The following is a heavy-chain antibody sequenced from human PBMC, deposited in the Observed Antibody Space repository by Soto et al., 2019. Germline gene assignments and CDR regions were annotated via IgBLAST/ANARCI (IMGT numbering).Heavy chain of an antibody. V-gene: IGHV4-31*03. CDR1: GCSISSGGYY. J-gene: IGHJ4*02. CDR2: IYYSGST. CDR3: AREVVRGSYFDY. D-gene: IGHD3-10*01. Sequence: SETLSLTCTVSGCSISSGGYYWSWIRQHPGKGLEWIGYIYYSGSTYYNPSLKSRVTISVDTSKNQFSLKLSSVTATDTAVYYCAREVVRGSYFDYWGQGTLVTVSS.